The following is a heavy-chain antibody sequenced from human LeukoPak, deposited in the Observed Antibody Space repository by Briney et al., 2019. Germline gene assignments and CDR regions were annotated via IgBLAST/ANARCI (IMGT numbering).Heavy chain of an antibody. J-gene: IGHJ4*02. Sequence: SETLSHTRAVYGGSLSGYYWRWLRQPPGRGLGWIGEINHRGSTKYNPHLQSRVTISVDQTKNQFSLKLSSVTAAETAVYYGARGRGYSYGYADYWGQGTLVTVSS. CDR3: ARGRGYSYGYADY. CDR2: INHRGST. D-gene: IGHD5-18*01. V-gene: IGHV4-34*01. CDR1: GGSLSGYY.